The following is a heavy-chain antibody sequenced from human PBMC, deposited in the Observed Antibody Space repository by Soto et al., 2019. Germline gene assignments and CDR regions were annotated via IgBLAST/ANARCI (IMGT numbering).Heavy chain of an antibody. Sequence: PGGSLRLSCAASGFTFSDYYMSWIRQAPGKGLEWVSYISSSGSTIYYADSVKGRFTISRDNAKNSLYLQMNSLRAEDTAVYHCARVHHSSAWYGTFGYWGQGTQVTVSS. CDR3: ARVHHSSAWYGTFGY. D-gene: IGHD6-19*01. J-gene: IGHJ4*02. V-gene: IGHV3-11*01. CDR1: GFTFSDYY. CDR2: ISSSGSTI.